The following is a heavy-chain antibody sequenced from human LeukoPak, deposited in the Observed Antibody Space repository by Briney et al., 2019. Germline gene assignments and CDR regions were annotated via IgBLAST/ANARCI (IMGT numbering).Heavy chain of an antibody. CDR3: ARDYCSSTSCYPYWFDP. CDR2: ISAYNGNT. D-gene: IGHD2-2*01. Sequence: SVKVSCKASGYTFTSYGTSWVRQAPGQGLEWMGWISAYNGNTNYAQKLQGRVTITTDTSTSTAYMELRSLRSDDTAVYYCARDYCSSTSCYPYWFDPWGQGTLVTVSS. V-gene: IGHV1-18*01. CDR1: GYTFTSYG. J-gene: IGHJ5*02.